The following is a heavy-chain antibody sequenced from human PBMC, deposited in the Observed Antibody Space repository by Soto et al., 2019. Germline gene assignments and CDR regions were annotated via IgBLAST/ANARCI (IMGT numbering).Heavy chain of an antibody. D-gene: IGHD2-15*01. CDR2: ISGSGGST. CDR1: GFTFSSYA. CDR3: AKEGSPLPYATAYFQH. Sequence: GGSLRLSCAASGFTFSSYAMSWFRQAPGKGLEWVSAISGSGGSTYYADSVKGRFTISRDNSKNTLYLQMNSLRAEDTAVYYCAKEGSPLPYATAYFQHWGQGTLVTVSS. J-gene: IGHJ1*01. V-gene: IGHV3-23*01.